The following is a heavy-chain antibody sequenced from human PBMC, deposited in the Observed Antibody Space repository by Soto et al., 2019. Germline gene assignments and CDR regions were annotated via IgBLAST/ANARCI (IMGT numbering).Heavy chain of an antibody. CDR2: INHSGST. Sequence: PSETLSLTCAVYGGSFSGYYWTWIRQPPGTGLEWIGEINHSGSTNYNPSLKSRVTISVDTSKNQFSLKLTSVTSLISEDTAVYYCARPKEYDDCLDSWGQGTLVTVSS. J-gene: IGHJ4*02. CDR1: GGSFSGYY. CDR3: ARPKEYDDCLDS. V-gene: IGHV4-34*01. D-gene: IGHD2-21*02.